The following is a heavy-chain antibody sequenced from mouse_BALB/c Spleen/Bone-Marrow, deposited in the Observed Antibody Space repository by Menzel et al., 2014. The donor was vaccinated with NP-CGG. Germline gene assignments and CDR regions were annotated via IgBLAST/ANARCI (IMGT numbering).Heavy chain of an antibody. CDR1: GYTFTDYY. CDR3: ARDWDYYAMDY. J-gene: IGHJ4*01. Sequence: VQLQQSGAELARPGASVKLSCKASGYTFTDYYINWVKQRTGQGLEWIGDFYPGSGNTYYNEKFKGKATLTADKSSSTAYMQLSSLTSEDSAVYFCARDWDYYAMDYWGQGTSVTVSS. V-gene: IGHV1-77*01. D-gene: IGHD4-1*01. CDR2: FYPGSGNT.